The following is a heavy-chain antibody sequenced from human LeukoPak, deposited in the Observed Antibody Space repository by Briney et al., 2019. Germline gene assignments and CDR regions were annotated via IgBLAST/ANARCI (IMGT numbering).Heavy chain of an antibody. J-gene: IGHJ4*02. CDR3: ANPGGDRPFDY. CDR1: GFTFSSYS. D-gene: IGHD4-17*01. Sequence: GGSLRLSCAASGFTFSSYSMSWVRQAPGKGLEWVSAISGSGGSTYYADSVKGRFTISRDNSKNTLYLQMNSLRAEDTAVYYCANPGGDRPFDYWGQGTLVTVSS. CDR2: ISGSGGST. V-gene: IGHV3-23*01.